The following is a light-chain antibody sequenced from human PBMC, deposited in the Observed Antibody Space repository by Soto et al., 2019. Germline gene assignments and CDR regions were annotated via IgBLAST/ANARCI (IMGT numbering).Light chain of an antibody. CDR2: GAS. Sequence: DIVMTQSPATLSVSPGERATLSCRASQSVSNHYLAWCQQKPGQAPRLLIYGASNRATGIPDRFSGSGSGTDFTLTISRLEPEDFAVYYCQQYDTTPMYTFGQGARLEIK. CDR1: QSVSNHY. J-gene: IGKJ5*01. CDR3: QQYDTTPMYT. V-gene: IGKV3-20*01.